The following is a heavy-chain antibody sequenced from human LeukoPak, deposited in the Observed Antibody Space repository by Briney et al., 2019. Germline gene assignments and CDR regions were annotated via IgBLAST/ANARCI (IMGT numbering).Heavy chain of an antibody. CDR1: GGSFSGYY. J-gene: IGHJ6*03. D-gene: IGHD3-3*01. Sequence: SETLSLTCAVYGGSFSGYYWSWIRQPPGKGLEWIGEINHSGSTNYNPSLKSRVTISVDTSKNQFSLKLSSVTAADTAVYYCARLVVDFWSGSHFYYMDVWGKGTTVTVSS. CDR2: INHSGST. V-gene: IGHV4-34*01. CDR3: ARLVVDFWSGSHFYYMDV.